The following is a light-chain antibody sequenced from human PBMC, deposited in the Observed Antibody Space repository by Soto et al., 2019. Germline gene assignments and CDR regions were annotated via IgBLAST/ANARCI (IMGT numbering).Light chain of an antibody. CDR2: EVT. J-gene: IGLJ1*01. CDR3: SSHTSGSTRV. V-gene: IGLV2-14*01. CDR1: STDVGGYDY. Sequence: QSALTQPASVSGSPGQSIAISCTGTSTDVGGYDYVSWYQHQPATAPKLMVYEVTKRPAGVSNRFSGSKSGNTASLTISGLQADDEADYCCSSHTSGSTRVFGTGTKLTVL.